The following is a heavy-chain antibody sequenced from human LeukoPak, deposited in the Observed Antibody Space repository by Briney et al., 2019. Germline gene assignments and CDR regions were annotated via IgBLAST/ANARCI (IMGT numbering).Heavy chain of an antibody. CDR2: ISSSSSYI. V-gene: IGHV3-21*01. J-gene: IGHJ3*02. CDR1: GFTFSSYS. CDR3: ARPYGYCGGDCYSDAFDI. D-gene: IGHD2-21*01. Sequence: GGSLRLSCAASGFTFSSYSMNWVRQAPGKGLEWVSSISSSSSYIYYADSVKGRFTISRDNAKSSLYLQMNSLRAEDTAVYYCARPYGYCGGDCYSDAFDIWGQGTMVTVSS.